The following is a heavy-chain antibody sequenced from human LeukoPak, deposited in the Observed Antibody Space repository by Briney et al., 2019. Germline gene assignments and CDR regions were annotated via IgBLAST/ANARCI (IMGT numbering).Heavy chain of an antibody. J-gene: IGHJ4*02. V-gene: IGHV4-30-4*08. Sequence: PSETLSLTCTVSGGSISSGDYYWSWIRQPPGRGLEWLGYIYYSGSTYYNPSLKSRVTISVDTSKNQFSLKLSSVTAADTAVYYCARGGVYYDFWSGYYTGYFDYWGQGTLVTVSS. CDR3: ARGGVYYDFWSGYYTGYFDY. CDR2: IYYSGST. CDR1: GGSISSGDYY. D-gene: IGHD3-3*01.